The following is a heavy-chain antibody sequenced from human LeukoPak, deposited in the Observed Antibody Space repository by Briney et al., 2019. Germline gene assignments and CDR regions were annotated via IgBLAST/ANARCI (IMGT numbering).Heavy chain of an antibody. D-gene: IGHD3-16*02. CDR1: GGSFSGYY. J-gene: IGHJ4*02. Sequence: SETLSLTCAVYGGSFSGYYWSWIRQPPVKGLEWIGEINHSGSTNYNPSLKSRVTISVDTSKNQFSLKLSSVTAADTAVYYCASGYDYVWGSYRSYLDYWGQGTLVTVSS. CDR3: ASGYDYVWGSYRSYLDY. CDR2: INHSGST. V-gene: IGHV4-34*01.